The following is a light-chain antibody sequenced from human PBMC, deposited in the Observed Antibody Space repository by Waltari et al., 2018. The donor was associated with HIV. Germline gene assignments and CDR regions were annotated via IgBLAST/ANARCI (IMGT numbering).Light chain of an antibody. Sequence: QPVLNQSPSASGTPGQRVIIPCSGSSSNIGSNTVTWYQQFPGTAPKLLIYSYGQRPSGVPERFSGSKSATSASLAISGLRSEDEADYYCATWDDSLNAWVFGGGTKLTVL. J-gene: IGLJ3*02. CDR1: SSNIGSNT. CDR2: SYG. V-gene: IGLV1-44*01. CDR3: ATWDDSLNAWV.